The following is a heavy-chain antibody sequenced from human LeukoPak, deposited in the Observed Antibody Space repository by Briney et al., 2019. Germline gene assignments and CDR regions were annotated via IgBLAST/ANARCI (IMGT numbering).Heavy chain of an antibody. CDR2: IIPIFGTA. CDR3: ARDRQETYYYDSSGYYSRGIEYFQH. V-gene: IGHV1-69*13. Sequence: ASVKVSCKASGGTFSSYAISWVRQAPGQGLEWMGGIIPIFGTANYAQKFQGRVTITADESTSTAYMELSSLRSEDTAVYYCARDRQETYYYDSSGYYSRGIEYFQHWGQGTLVTVSS. D-gene: IGHD3-22*01. J-gene: IGHJ1*01. CDR1: GGTFSSYA.